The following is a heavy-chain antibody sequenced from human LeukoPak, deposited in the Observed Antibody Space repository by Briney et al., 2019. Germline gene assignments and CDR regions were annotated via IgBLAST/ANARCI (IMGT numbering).Heavy chain of an antibody. CDR2: IYYSGST. Sequence: SETLSLTCTVSGGSISSGDYYWSWIRQPPGKGLEWIGYIYYSGSTYYNPSLKSRVTISVDTSKNQFSLKLSSVTAADTAVYYCARVNTNPYYDFWSGPGWFDPWGQGTLVTVSS. J-gene: IGHJ5*02. CDR3: ARVNTNPYYDFWSGPGWFDP. V-gene: IGHV4-30-4*02. D-gene: IGHD3-3*01. CDR1: GGSISSGDYY.